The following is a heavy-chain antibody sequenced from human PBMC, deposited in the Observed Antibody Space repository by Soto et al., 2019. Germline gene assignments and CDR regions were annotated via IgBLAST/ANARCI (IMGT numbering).Heavy chain of an antibody. CDR1: GYTFTGYY. V-gene: IGHV1-2*02. CDR3: ARELGYCSGGSCFS. Sequence: ASVKVSCKASGYTFTGYYMHWVRQAPGQGLEWMGWINPNSGGTNYAQKFQGRVTMTRDTSISTAYMELSRLGSDDTAVYYCARELGYCSGGSCFSWGQGTLVTVSS. D-gene: IGHD2-15*01. CDR2: INPNSGGT. J-gene: IGHJ4*02.